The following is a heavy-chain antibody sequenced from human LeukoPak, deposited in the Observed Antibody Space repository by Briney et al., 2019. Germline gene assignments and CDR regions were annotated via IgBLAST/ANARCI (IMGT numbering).Heavy chain of an antibody. CDR3: AKASSGWFPPYYYYGMDV. Sequence: GGSLRLSCAASGFTFDDYAMHWVRQAPGKGLEWVSGISWNSGSIGYADSVKGRFTISRDNAKNSLYLQMNSLRAEDTALYYCAKASSGWFPPYYYYGMDVWGQGTTVTVSS. CDR1: GFTFDDYA. CDR2: ISWNSGSI. V-gene: IGHV3-9*01. D-gene: IGHD6-19*01. J-gene: IGHJ6*02.